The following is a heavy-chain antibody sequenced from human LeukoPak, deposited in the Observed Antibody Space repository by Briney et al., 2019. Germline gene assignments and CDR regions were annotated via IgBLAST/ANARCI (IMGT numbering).Heavy chain of an antibody. D-gene: IGHD3-16*02. CDR3: ASTVRTMITFGGVIAR. CDR1: GVSISSSNSY. CDR2: IYYSGST. V-gene: IGHV4-39*01. Sequence: SETLSLTCTVSGVSISSSNSYWGWIRQPPGKGLEWIGSIYYSGSTYYNPSLKSRVTISVDTSKNQFSLKLSSVTAADTAVYYCASTVRTMITFGGVIARWGQGTLVTVSS. J-gene: IGHJ4*02.